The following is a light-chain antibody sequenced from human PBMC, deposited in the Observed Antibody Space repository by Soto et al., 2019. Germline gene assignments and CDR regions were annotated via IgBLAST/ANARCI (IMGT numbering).Light chain of an antibody. J-gene: IGKJ4*01. Sequence: PGERATLSCRASQSLSSSLAWYQQKPGQAPRVLIYDTSSRATGIPARFSGSGSGTEFTLTISSLQSEDSAVYYCQQYNSWPLTFGGGTKVDIK. CDR3: QQYNSWPLT. CDR2: DTS. CDR1: QSLSSS. V-gene: IGKV3D-15*01.